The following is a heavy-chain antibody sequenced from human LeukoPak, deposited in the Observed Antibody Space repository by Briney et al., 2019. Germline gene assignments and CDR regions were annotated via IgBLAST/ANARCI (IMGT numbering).Heavy chain of an antibody. CDR2: FDPENGET. J-gene: IGHJ4*02. CDR1: VYTLTELS. CDR3: ARPYGSGRQLHY. Sequence: ASVKVSCKVSVYTLTELSMHWMRQAPGKGLAWMGSFDPENGETTYAQKFQGRVTMTEDTSTDTGYMEVSSLRSEDTAVYYCARPYGSGRQLHYWGQGTLVTVSS. D-gene: IGHD3-10*01. V-gene: IGHV1-24*01.